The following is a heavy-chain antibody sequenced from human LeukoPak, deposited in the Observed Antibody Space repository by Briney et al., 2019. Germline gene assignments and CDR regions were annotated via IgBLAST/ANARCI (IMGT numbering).Heavy chain of an antibody. CDR1: GFTFSSYW. V-gene: IGHV3-7*01. Sequence: GGSLRLSCAASGFTFSSYWMSWVRQAPGRGPKWVANIKQDGSQKYYLDSVKGRFTISRDNAKNSVYLQMNTLRAEDTAVYYCTRDTVGPSVWGQGTLVTVSS. D-gene: IGHD1-26*01. J-gene: IGHJ4*02. CDR2: IKQDGSQK. CDR3: TRDTVGPSV.